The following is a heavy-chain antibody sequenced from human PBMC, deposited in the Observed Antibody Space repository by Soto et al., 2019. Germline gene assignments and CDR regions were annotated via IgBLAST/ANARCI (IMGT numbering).Heavy chain of an antibody. V-gene: IGHV1-69*13. Sequence: ASVKVSCKASGGTFSSYAISWVRQAPGQGLEWMGGIIPIFGTANYAQKFQGRVTITADESTSTAYMELSSLRSEDTAVYYCAREGLRYFDWLLPDPSHWFDPWGQGTLVTVSS. CDR3: AREGLRYFDWLLPDPSHWFDP. J-gene: IGHJ5*02. CDR2: IIPIFGTA. D-gene: IGHD3-9*01. CDR1: GGTFSSYA.